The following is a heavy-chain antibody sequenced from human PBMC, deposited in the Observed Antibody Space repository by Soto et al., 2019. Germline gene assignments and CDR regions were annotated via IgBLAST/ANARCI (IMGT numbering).Heavy chain of an antibody. CDR3: ARDRRGYCSSTSCSLPPLGYYYYMDV. CDR2: IYYSGST. D-gene: IGHD2-2*01. V-gene: IGHV4-31*03. CDR1: GGSISSGGYY. J-gene: IGHJ6*03. Sequence: QVQLQESGPGLVKPSQTLSLTCTVSGGSISSGGYYWSWIRQHPGKGLEWIGYIYYSGSTYYNPSLKSRVTISVDTSKNQFPLKLSSVTAADTAVYYCARDRRGYCSSTSCSLPPLGYYYYMDVWGKGTTVTVSS.